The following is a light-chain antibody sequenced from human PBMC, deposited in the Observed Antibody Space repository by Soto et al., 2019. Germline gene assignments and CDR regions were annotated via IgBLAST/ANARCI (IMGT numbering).Light chain of an antibody. CDR3: SSNTSNNTVV. V-gene: IGLV2-14*01. J-gene: IGLJ2*01. CDR1: SSDVGGYNY. CDR2: EVN. Sequence: QSALTQPASVSGSPGQSITISCTGTSSDVGGYNYVSWYQQHPGKAPKLMIYEVNNRPSGVSNRFSGSKSGNTASLTISGLQAEDEADYYCSSNTSNNTVVFCGGTKLTVL.